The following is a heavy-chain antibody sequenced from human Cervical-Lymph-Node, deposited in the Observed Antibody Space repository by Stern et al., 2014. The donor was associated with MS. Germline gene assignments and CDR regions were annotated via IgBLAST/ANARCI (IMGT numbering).Heavy chain of an antibody. CDR3: ASFVVVTAAFDP. CDR1: GGTFSSYT. V-gene: IGHV1-69*02. J-gene: IGHJ5*02. D-gene: IGHD2-21*02. Sequence: QVQLMQSGAEVKKPGSSVKVSCKASGGTFSSYTISWVRQAPGPGLEWMGRIIPILGIANYAQKFQGRVTITADKSTSTAYMELSSLRSEDTAVYYCASFVVVTAAFDPWGQGTLVTVSS. CDR2: IIPILGIA.